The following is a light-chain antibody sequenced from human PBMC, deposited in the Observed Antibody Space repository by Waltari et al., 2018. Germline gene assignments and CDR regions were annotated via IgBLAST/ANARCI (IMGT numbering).Light chain of an antibody. Sequence: EIILTQSPGTLSLSPGERATLSCRASQSISRPLAWYQQKPGQPSRLLIYDASTRATGIPDRYSGSGSGTDFSLTISRLEPEDSAVYYCQHYVRLPATFGQGTKVEIK. CDR3: QHYVRLPAT. CDR2: DAS. J-gene: IGKJ1*01. V-gene: IGKV3-20*01. CDR1: QSISRP.